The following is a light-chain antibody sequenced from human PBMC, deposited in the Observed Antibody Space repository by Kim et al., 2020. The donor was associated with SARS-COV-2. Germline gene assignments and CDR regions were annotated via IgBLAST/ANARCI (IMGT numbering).Light chain of an antibody. CDR2: EES. V-gene: IGKV3-15*01. J-gene: IGKJ5*01. CDR1: ESVAGS. CDR3: QQYSNWFPST. Sequence: SAGERATRSGRASESVAGSLAWYQQKPGQAPRLLIYEESTRANAIPARFSGSGSGTEFTLTISSLQSEDFAVYYCQQYSNWFPSTFGQGTRLEIK.